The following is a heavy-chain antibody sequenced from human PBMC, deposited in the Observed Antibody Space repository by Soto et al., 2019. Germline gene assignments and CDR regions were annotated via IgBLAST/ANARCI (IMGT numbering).Heavy chain of an antibody. CDR1: GYTFTSYG. CDR3: ARNNNPQWLAPRYYYYYYGMDV. V-gene: IGHV1-18*01. Sequence: ASVKVSCKASGYTFTSYGISWVRQAPGQGLEWMGWISAYNGNTNYAQKLQGRVTMTTDTSTSTAYMELRSLRSDDTAVYYCARNNNPQWLAPRYYYYYYGMDVWGQGTTVTVSS. CDR2: ISAYNGNT. J-gene: IGHJ6*02. D-gene: IGHD6-19*01.